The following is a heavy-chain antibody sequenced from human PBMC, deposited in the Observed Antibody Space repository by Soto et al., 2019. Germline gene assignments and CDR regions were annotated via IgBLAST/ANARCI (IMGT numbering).Heavy chain of an antibody. CDR2: INGSGGST. CDR1: GFTFSSYA. J-gene: IGHJ5*02. D-gene: IGHD6-19*01. Sequence: SLRLSCAASGFTFSSYAMSWVRQAPGKGLEWVSAINGSGGSTYYADSVKGRFTISRDNSKNTLYLQMNSLRAEDTAVYYCAKDDGSGTSGWYPPWGQGTLVTVSS. CDR3: AKDDGSGTSGWYPP. V-gene: IGHV3-23*01.